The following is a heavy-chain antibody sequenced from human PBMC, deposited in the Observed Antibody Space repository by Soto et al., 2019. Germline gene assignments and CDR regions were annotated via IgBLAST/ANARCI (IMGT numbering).Heavy chain of an antibody. J-gene: IGHJ3*02. Sequence: QVQLQESGPGLVKPSGTLSLTCAVSGASITTTNWWHWVRQPPGKGLEWIGDIYHSGNTNYNPSLQSRVTISVDKSKNQFSLNLSSVTAADTAVYYCARDSGDYRLNDAFDIWGQGTMVTVSS. CDR2: IYHSGNT. CDR3: ARDSGDYRLNDAFDI. CDR1: GASITTTNW. D-gene: IGHD4-17*01. V-gene: IGHV4-4*02.